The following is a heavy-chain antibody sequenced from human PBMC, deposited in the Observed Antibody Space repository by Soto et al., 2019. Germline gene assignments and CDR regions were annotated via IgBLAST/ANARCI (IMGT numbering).Heavy chain of an antibody. CDR1: GLIFSEAW. J-gene: IGHJ4*02. Sequence: EVQLVESGGDLVKSGGSLRLSYAASGLIFSEAWMNWVRQAPGKGLEWVGRIKSRPGGGTTEYAASVKGRFSLSRDDSKSTVYLQMNSLKTEDTAVYYCTTDRGALFGRGVVVPFFDYWGQGTLVTVSS. V-gene: IGHV3-15*07. CDR3: TTDRGALFGRGVVVPFFDY. D-gene: IGHD3-16*01. CDR2: IKSRPGGGTT.